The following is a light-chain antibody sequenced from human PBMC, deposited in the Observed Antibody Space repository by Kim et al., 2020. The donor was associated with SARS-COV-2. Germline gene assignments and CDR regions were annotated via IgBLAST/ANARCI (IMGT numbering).Light chain of an antibody. CDR2: DVT. CDR3: SSYTSSSPLV. J-gene: IGLJ2*01. V-gene: IGLV2-14*03. CDR1: SSDVGGYNY. Sequence: QSALTQPASVSGSPGQSITISCTGTSSDVGGYNYVSWYQQHPGKAPKLMIYDVTNRPSGVSNRFSGSKSGNTASLTISGLQAEDETDYYCSSYTSSSPLVFGGGTQLIVL.